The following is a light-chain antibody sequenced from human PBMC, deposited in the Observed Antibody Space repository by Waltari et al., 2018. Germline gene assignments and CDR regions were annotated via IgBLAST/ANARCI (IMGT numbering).Light chain of an antibody. CDR2: RNN. Sequence: QAGLTQPPSVSKGLRQTVTLTCTGNNNNVGYEGATWLQQHQGHPPKLLFYRNNNRPSGISERFSASRSGSTASLTITGLQTEDEADYYCSAWDSSLSAWVFGGGTKLTVL. CDR1: NNNVGYEG. CDR3: SAWDSSLSAWV. J-gene: IGLJ3*02. V-gene: IGLV10-54*04.